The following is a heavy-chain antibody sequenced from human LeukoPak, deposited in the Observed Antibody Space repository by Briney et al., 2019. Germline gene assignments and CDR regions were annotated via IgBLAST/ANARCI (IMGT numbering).Heavy chain of an antibody. J-gene: IGHJ4*02. V-gene: IGHV4-59*11. CDR2: IYYSGST. Sequence: PSETLSLTCTVSGGSISSHYWSWLRQPPGKGLEWIGYIYYSGSTNYNPSLKSRVTISVDASKNQFSLKLSSVTAADTAVYYCARVTIFGVVRYFDYWGQGTMVTVSS. CDR3: ARVTIFGVVRYFDY. D-gene: IGHD3-3*01. CDR1: GGSISSHY.